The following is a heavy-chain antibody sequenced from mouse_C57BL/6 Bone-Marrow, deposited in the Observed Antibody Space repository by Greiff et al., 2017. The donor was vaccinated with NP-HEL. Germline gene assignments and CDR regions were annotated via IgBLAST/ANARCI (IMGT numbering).Heavy chain of an antibody. CDR3: ARPYYYGSSSPFAY. Sequence: EVQRVESGGGLVKPGGSLKLSCAASGFTFSDYGMHWVRQAPEKGLEWVAYISSGSSTIYYADTVKGRFTISRDNAKNTLFLQMTSLRSEDTAMYYCARPYYYGSSSPFAYWGQGTLVTVSA. D-gene: IGHD1-1*01. CDR2: ISSGSSTI. J-gene: IGHJ3*01. CDR1: GFTFSDYG. V-gene: IGHV5-17*01.